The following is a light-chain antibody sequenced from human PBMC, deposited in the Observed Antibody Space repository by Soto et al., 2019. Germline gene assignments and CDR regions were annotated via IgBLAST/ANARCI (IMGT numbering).Light chain of an antibody. V-gene: IGKV3-20*01. J-gene: IGKJ5*01. CDR1: QSVSSNY. CDR2: GAS. Sequence: EIVLTQSPGTLSLSPGEIATLSCMASQSVSSNYLAWYQQKPGQAPRLLIYGASSRATGIPDRFSGSGSGTDFTLTISRLEPEDFAVYYCQQYYGSPGITFGQGTRLEIK. CDR3: QQYYGSPGIT.